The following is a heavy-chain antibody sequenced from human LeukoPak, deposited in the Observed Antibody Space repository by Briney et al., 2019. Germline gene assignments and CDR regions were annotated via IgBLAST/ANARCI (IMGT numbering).Heavy chain of an antibody. D-gene: IGHD3-9*01. CDR3: AKDRTYYAILTGYETTTDYFDY. CDR2: ISGSGGST. V-gene: IGHV3-23*01. J-gene: IGHJ4*02. Sequence: GGSLRLSCAASGFTFSSYAISWVRQAPGKGLEWVSAISGSGGSTYYADSVKGRFTISRDNSKNTLYLQMNSLRAEDTAVYYCAKDRTYYAILTGYETTTDYFDYWGQGTLVTVSS. CDR1: GFTFSSYA.